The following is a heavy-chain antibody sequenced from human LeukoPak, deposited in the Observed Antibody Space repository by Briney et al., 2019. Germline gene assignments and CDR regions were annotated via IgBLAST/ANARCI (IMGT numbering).Heavy chain of an antibody. J-gene: IGHJ4*02. V-gene: IGHV3-9*01. Sequence: PGGSLRLSCAASGFTFDDYAMHWVRQAPGKGLEGGSGISWNSGSIGYADSVKGRFTISRDNAKNSLYLQMNSLRTETTAFYYCARDLSRDFDSGRFDYWGQGTLVTVSS. CDR2: ISWNSGSI. CDR3: ARDLSRDFDSGRFDY. D-gene: IGHD3-22*01. CDR1: GFTFDDYA.